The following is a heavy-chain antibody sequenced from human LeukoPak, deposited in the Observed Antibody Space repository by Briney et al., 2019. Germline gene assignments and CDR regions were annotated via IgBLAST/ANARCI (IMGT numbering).Heavy chain of an antibody. CDR1: GFTFSSYG. D-gene: IGHD2-8*01. CDR3: ATEYCTNGECRRDYFNY. J-gene: IGHJ4*02. Sequence: PGGSLRLSCAASGFTFSSYGMHWVRQAPGKGLEWVAFIRNDGSNKYYADSVKGRFTISRDNSKNTLYLQMNSLRAEDTAVYYCATEYCTNGECRRDYFNYWGRATVPTVSS. V-gene: IGHV3-30*02. CDR2: IRNDGSNK.